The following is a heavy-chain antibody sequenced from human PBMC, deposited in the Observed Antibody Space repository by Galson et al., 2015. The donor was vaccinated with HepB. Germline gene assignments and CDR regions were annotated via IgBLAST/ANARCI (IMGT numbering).Heavy chain of an antibody. V-gene: IGHV4-30-4*07. Sequence: TLSLTCAVSGGSISSGGYSWSWIRQPPGKGLEWIGYIYYSGSTYYNPSLKSRVTISVDTSKNQFSLKLSSVTAADTAVYYCARVSGYYGSGSYWFDPWGQGTLVTVSS. J-gene: IGHJ5*02. CDR3: ARVSGYYGSGSYWFDP. CDR1: GGSISSGGYS. CDR2: IYYSGST. D-gene: IGHD3-10*01.